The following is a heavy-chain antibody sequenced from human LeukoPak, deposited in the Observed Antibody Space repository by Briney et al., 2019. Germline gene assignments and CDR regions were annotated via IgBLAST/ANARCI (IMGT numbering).Heavy chain of an antibody. CDR3: ARGGCAAAGCGMDV. V-gene: IGHV3-48*03. D-gene: IGHD6-13*01. CDR1: GFTFSSYE. J-gene: IGHJ6*02. Sequence: TGGSLRPSCAASGFTFSSYEMNWVRQAPGKGLEWVSYISSSGSTIYYADSVKGRFTISRDNAKNSLYLQMNSLRAEDTAIYYCARGGCAAAGCGMDVWGQGTTVTVSS. CDR2: ISSSGSTI.